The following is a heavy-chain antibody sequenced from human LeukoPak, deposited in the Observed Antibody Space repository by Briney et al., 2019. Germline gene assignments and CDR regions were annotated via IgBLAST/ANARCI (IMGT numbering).Heavy chain of an antibody. CDR1: GGSISSSSYY. CDR2: IYYSGST. V-gene: IGHV4-39*01. J-gene: IGHJ5*02. CDR3: ARQTGSIWFGHPEGANWFDP. D-gene: IGHD3-10*01. Sequence: PSETLSLTCTVSGGSISSSSYYWGWIRQPPGKGLEWIGSIYYSGSTYYNPSLKSRVTISVDTSKNQFSLKLSSVTAADTAVYYCARQTGSIWFGHPEGANWFDPWGQGTLVTVSS.